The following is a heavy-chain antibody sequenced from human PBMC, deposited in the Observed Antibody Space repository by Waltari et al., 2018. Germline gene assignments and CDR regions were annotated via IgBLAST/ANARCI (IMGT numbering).Heavy chain of an antibody. Sequence: EAQLVESGARLVPPGGSLSISCAVSGFSFSTIWMPWVRQAPGKGLVWVARINKDGSSISYADSVEGRFTISRDNAKKTLYLQMNSLRAEDTGVYYCAREGPQLSDYMDVWGKGTTVNVSS. CDR3: AREGPQLSDYMDV. J-gene: IGHJ6*03. CDR1: GFSFSTIW. CDR2: INKDGSSI. D-gene: IGHD2-15*01. V-gene: IGHV3-74*01.